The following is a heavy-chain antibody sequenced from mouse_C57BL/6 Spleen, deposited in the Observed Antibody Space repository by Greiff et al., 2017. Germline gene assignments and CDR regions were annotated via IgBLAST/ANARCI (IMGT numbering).Heavy chain of an antibody. CDR2: IDPEDGDT. Sequence: EVQLQQSGAELVRPGASVKLSCTASGFNIKDYYMHWVKQRPEQGLEWIGRIDPEDGDTEYAPKFQGKATMTADTSSNTAYLQLSSLTSEDTAVYYCTNHDYGSSDPGFAYWGQGTLVTVSA. CDR3: TNHDYGSSDPGFAY. J-gene: IGHJ3*01. CDR1: GFNIKDYY. D-gene: IGHD1-1*01. V-gene: IGHV14-1*01.